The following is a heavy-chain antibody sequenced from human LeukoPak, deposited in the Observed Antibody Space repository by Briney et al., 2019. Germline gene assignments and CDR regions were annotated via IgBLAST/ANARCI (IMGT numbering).Heavy chain of an antibody. CDR2: IYYSGST. Sequence: PSGTLSPTCAVSGGSISSSYYWSWVRQPPGKGLEWIGYIYYSGSTNYNPSLKSRVTISVDTSKNQFSLKLSSVTAADTAVYYCARLSTSYGMDVWGQGTTVTVSS. CDR1: GGSISSSYY. V-gene: IGHV4-61*01. J-gene: IGHJ6*02. CDR3: ARLSTSYGMDV. D-gene: IGHD2-2*01.